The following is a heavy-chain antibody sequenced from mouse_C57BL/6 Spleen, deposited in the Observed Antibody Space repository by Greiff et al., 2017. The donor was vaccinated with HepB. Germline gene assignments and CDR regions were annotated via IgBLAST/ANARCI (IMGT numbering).Heavy chain of an antibody. D-gene: IGHD1-1*01. V-gene: IGHV1-61*01. CDR3: ARSTTVVATRYFDV. J-gene: IGHJ1*03. CDR2: IYPSDSET. Sequence: QVHVKQPGAELVRPGSSVKLSCKASGYTFTSYWMDWVKQRPGQGLEWIGNIYPSDSETHYNQKFKDKATLTVDKSSSTAYMQLSSLTSEDSAVYYCARSTTVVATRYFDVWGTGTTVTVSS. CDR1: GYTFTSYW.